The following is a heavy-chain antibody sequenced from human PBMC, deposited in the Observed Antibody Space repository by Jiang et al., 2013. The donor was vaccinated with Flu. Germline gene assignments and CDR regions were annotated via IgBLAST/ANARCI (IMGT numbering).Heavy chain of an antibody. V-gene: IGHV4-61*01. CDR1: WLRQQWELL. J-gene: IGHJ4*02. CDR3: ARDRADFPRLFEY. CDR2: LLHWEH. Sequence: GLVKPSETPVPHLHCLWWLRQQWELLLELDPAAPRAGTGVDWVCLLHWEHRLQPSLKSRVTMSINTSKTQFSLRLNSVTAADTAVYYCARDRADFPRLFEYWGQGTLVTVSS. D-gene: IGHD3-3*01.